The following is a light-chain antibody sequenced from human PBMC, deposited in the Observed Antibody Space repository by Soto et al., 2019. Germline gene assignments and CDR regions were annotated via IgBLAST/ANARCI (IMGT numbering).Light chain of an antibody. CDR1: QSVSSSY. Sequence: EIVLTQSPGTLCLSPGERATLSCRASQSVSSSYLAWYQQKPGQAPRLLIYGASSRATGIPDRFSGSGSGTDFTITISRLEPEDFAVYYCQQYGSSFTFGPGTKVDIK. CDR3: QQYGSSFT. J-gene: IGKJ3*01. CDR2: GAS. V-gene: IGKV3-20*01.